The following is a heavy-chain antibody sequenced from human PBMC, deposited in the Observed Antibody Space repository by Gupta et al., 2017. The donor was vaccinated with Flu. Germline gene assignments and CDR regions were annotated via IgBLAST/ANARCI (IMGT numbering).Heavy chain of an antibody. V-gene: IGHV3-15*01. D-gene: IGHD4-17*01. CDR2: SKSKTDGGTT. Sequence: EVQLVESGGGLVKPGGSLRLACAASGFPFSNAWMSWVRQAPGKGLEWVGRSKSKTDGGTTDYAAPVKGRFTIARDDSKNTLYLQMNSLKTEDTAVYYCTTEPYSSTTVSRFPKHKYFQHWGHGTLVTVSS. CDR3: TTEPYSSTTVSRFPKHKYFQH. J-gene: IGHJ1*01. CDR1: GFPFSNAW.